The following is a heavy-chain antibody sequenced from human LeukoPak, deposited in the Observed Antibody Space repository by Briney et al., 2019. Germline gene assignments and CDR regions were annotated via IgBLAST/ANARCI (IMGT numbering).Heavy chain of an antibody. J-gene: IGHJ6*03. CDR3: ARDYDFWSGPGGRYYYYYYYMDV. D-gene: IGHD3-3*01. CDR1: GGSISSYY. V-gene: IGHV4-4*07. CDR2: IYTSGST. Sequence: SETLSLTCTVSGGSISSYYWSWIRQPAGKGLEWIGRIYTSGSTNYNPSLKSRVTMSVDTSKNQFSLKLSSVTAADTAVYYCARDYDFWSGPGGRYYYYYYYMDVWGEGTTVTVSS.